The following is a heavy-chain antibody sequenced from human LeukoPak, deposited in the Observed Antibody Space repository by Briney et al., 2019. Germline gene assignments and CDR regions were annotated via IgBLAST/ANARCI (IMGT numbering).Heavy chain of an antibody. Sequence: GGSLRLSCAASGFTVSTNYMSWVRQAPGKGLGWVSVIYGGGSTYYADSVKGRFTISRDNSKNTLYLQMNSLRAEDTAVYYCARDLLATFSFDSWGQGTLVTVSS. CDR1: GFTVSTNY. J-gene: IGHJ4*02. V-gene: IGHV3-66*01. CDR2: IYGGGST. CDR3: ARDLLATFSFDS. D-gene: IGHD2-21*01.